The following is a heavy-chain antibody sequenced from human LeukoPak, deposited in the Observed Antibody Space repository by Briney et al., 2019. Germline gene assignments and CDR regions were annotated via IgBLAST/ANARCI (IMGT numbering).Heavy chain of an antibody. CDR1: GVSLDKYY. D-gene: IGHD3-9*01. CDR2: IHYSGIT. J-gene: IGHJ4*02. Sequence: KASETLSLTCSVSGVSLDKYYWTWIRQPPGKGLEWVAYIHYSGITNSNPSLKSRVTISLDTSQNQFSLRLTSVTAADTAVYYCANLYYDILTGSYYFDYWGQGTLVTVSS. CDR3: ANLYYDILTGSYYFDY. V-gene: IGHV4-59*01.